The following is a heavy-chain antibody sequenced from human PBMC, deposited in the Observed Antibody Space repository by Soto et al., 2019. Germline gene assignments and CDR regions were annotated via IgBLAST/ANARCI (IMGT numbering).Heavy chain of an antibody. J-gene: IGHJ5*02. CDR3: WRAGGDILCPGLGHWLDH. CDR2: LDPNTGRT. V-gene: IGHV1-2*02. D-gene: IGHD3-16*01. CDR1: GYTFSAYY. Sequence: QVHLVQCGAEVKSPGASVKDSGKASGYTFSAYYLHTVRHGPGQGLEWMGWLDPNTGRTNYAQKFKATVTMTSDTSISTAYMELSRLTSDDSAVYYCWRAGGDILCPGLGHWLDHWGQVTLVSVYS.